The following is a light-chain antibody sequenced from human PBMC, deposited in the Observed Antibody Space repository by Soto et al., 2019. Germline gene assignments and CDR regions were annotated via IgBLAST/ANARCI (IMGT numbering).Light chain of an antibody. V-gene: IGLV2-14*01. CDR3: SSYKGSNTLD. CDR2: EVS. J-gene: IGLJ2*01. Sequence: QSALTQPASVSGSPGQSITISCTGTSSDVGGYNYVSWYQQHPGKVPKLIIYEVSNRPSGVSNRFSGSKSGNTASLTISGLQAEDEADYYCSSYKGSNTLDFGGGTKVTVL. CDR1: SSDVGGYNY.